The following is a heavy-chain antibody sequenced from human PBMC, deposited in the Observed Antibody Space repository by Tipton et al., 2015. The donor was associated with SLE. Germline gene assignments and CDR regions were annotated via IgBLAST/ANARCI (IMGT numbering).Heavy chain of an antibody. V-gene: IGHV4-59*01. CDR3: ASMGRGYSYGTVYY. Sequence: TLSLTCTVSGGSISSYYWSWIRQTPGKGLEWIGYIYYSGSTNYNPSLKSRVTISVDTSKNQFSLKLSSVTAADTAVYYCASMGRGYSYGTVYYWGQGTLVTVS. CDR1: GGSISSYY. CDR2: IYYSGST. D-gene: IGHD5-18*01. J-gene: IGHJ4*02.